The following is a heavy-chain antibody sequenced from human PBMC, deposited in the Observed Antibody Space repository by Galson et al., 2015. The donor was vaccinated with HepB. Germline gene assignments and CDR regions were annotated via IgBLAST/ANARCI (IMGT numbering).Heavy chain of an antibody. CDR2: IKNKADGGTT. CDR3: RILTGYYMRDP. J-gene: IGHJ5*02. D-gene: IGHD3-9*01. V-gene: IGHV3-15*01. Sequence: SLRLSCAASGFTFSNAWMSWVRQAPGKGLEWVGRIKNKADGGTTDYAAPVKGRFTISRDDSKTTLYLQMNSLTTDDTAMYYCRILTGYYMRDPWGQGTLVTVSS. CDR1: GFTFSNAW.